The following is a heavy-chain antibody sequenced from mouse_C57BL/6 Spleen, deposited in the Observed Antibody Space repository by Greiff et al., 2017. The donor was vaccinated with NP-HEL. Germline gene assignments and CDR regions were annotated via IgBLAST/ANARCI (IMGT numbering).Heavy chain of an antibody. V-gene: IGHV1-26*01. CDR2: INPNNGGT. CDR1: GYTFTDYY. D-gene: IGHD6-2*01. CDR3: ACGGVYSLLTGAY. Sequence: VQLQQPGPELVKPGASVKISCKASGYTFTDYYMNWVKQSHGKSLEWIGVINPNNGGTSYNQKFKGKATLTVDKSSSTAYMELRSLTSEDSAVFYCACGGVYSLLTGAYWGQGTLVTVSA. J-gene: IGHJ3*01.